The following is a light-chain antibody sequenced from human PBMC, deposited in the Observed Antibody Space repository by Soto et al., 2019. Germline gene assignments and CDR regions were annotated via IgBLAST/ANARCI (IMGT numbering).Light chain of an antibody. CDR1: QDISNW. CDR2: AAS. J-gene: IGKJ5*01. V-gene: IGKV1-12*01. Sequence: DIQMTQSPSSVSASVGARVTITCRASQDISNWLAWYQQKPGKAPKLLIYAASSLQSGVPSRFSGSGSGTDFTLTISSLEPEDFAVYYCQQRNNWPPGITFGQGTRLDI. CDR3: QQRNNWPPGIT.